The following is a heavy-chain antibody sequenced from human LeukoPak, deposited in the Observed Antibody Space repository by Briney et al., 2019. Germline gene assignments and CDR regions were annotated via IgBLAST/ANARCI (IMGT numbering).Heavy chain of an antibody. CDR2: IYSGGST. V-gene: IGHV3-66*01. D-gene: IGHD6-13*01. Sequence: PGGSLRLSYAASGFTVSSNYMSWVRQAPGKGLEWVSVIYSGGSTYYADSVKGRFTISRDNSKNTLYLQMNSLRAEDTAVYYCAKGGIAAAHPDAFDIWGQGTLVTVSS. CDR3: AKGGIAAAHPDAFDI. CDR1: GFTVSSNY. J-gene: IGHJ3*02.